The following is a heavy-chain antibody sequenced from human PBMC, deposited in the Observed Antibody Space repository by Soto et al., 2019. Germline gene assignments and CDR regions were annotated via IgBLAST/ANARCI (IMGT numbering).Heavy chain of an antibody. Sequence: XXTLSLACTVSGGSISSYYWRWILQPPGKGLEWIGYIYYSGSTNYNPSLKSRVTISVDTSKNQFSLKLSSVTAADTAVYYCASFGYCSGGSCYPSALDIWGQGTMVTVSS. D-gene: IGHD2-15*01. CDR1: GGSISSYY. J-gene: IGHJ3*02. V-gene: IGHV4-59*01. CDR3: ASFGYCSGGSCYPSALDI. CDR2: IYYSGST.